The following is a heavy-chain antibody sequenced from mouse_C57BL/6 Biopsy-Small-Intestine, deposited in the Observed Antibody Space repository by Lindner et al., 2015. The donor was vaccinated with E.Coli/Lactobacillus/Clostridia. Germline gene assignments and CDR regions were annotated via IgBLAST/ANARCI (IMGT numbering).Heavy chain of an antibody. CDR2: ISSGSSTI. D-gene: IGHD2-3*01. J-gene: IGHJ2*01. V-gene: IGHV5-17*01. CDR3: ARGNSPLGWLLLYFDY. CDR1: GFTFSDYG. Sequence: VQLQESGGGLVKPGGSLKLSCAASGFTFSDYGMHWVRQAPEKGLEWVAYISSGSSTIYYADTVKGRFTISRDNAKNTLFLQMTSLRSEDTAMYYCARGNSPLGWLLLYFDYWGQGTTLTVSS.